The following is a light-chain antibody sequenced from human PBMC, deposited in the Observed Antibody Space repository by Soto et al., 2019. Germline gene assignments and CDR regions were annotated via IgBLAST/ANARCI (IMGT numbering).Light chain of an antibody. CDR2: DAS. CDR3: QQYNSYSA. V-gene: IGKV1-5*01. J-gene: IGKJ1*01. CDR1: QSIRRW. Sequence: DIQMTQSPSTLSASIGDRVITTCRASQSIRRWLAWYQQTPGKAPKLLIYDASNLETGVPSRFGGSGSGTDFTLTISSLQPDDFATYYCQQYNSYSAFGQGTKVDIK.